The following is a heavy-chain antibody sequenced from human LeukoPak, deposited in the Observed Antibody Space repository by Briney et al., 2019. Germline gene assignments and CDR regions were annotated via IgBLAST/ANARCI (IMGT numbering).Heavy chain of an antibody. CDR1: GFSFSTYW. D-gene: IGHD1-26*01. Sequence: GGSLRLSCAPSGFSFSTYWMTWVRQAPGKGLEWVANINQDGSQKYYVDSVEGRFTISRDGARSPLYLQMNSLRAEDTAVYYCARVGGGSYFGPFDSWGQGTLVTVSS. CDR3: ARVGGGSYFGPFDS. CDR2: INQDGSQK. J-gene: IGHJ4*02. V-gene: IGHV3-7*01.